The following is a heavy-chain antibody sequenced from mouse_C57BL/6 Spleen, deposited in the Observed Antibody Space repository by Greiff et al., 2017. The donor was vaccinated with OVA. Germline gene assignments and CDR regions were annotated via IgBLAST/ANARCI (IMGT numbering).Heavy chain of an antibody. D-gene: IGHD6-1*01. Sequence: DVMLVESGGGLVKPGGSLKLSCAASGFTFSSYTMSWVRQTPEKRLEWVATISGGGGNTYYPDSVKGRFTISRDNAKNTLYLQMSSLRSEDTALYYCARQSLYYAMDYWGQGTSVTVSS. V-gene: IGHV5-9*01. J-gene: IGHJ4*01. CDR3: ARQSLYYAMDY. CDR1: GFTFSSYT. CDR2: ISGGGGNT.